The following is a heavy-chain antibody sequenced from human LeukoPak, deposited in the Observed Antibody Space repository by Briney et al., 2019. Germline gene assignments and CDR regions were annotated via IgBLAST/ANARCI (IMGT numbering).Heavy chain of an antibody. CDR2: IYYSGST. Sequence: SQTLSLTCTVSGGSISSGDYYWSWIRQPPGKGLEWIGYIYYSGSTNYNPSLKSRVTISVDTSKNQFSLKLSSVTAADTAVYYCARGFWGSGSYPSDYWGQGTLVTVSS. CDR1: GGSISSGDYY. J-gene: IGHJ4*02. V-gene: IGHV4-61*08. D-gene: IGHD3-10*01. CDR3: ARGFWGSGSYPSDY.